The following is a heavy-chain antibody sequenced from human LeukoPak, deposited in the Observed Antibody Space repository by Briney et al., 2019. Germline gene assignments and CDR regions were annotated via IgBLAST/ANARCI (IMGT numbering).Heavy chain of an antibody. J-gene: IGHJ3*02. V-gene: IGHV1-2*02. Sequence: ASVKVSCKASGGAFISSPINWVRQAPGQGLEWMGWINPNSGGTNYAQKFQGRVTMTRHTSISTAYMELSRLRSDDTAVYYCARSSRDIVVVVAATSDAAFDIWGQGTMVTVSS. D-gene: IGHD2-15*01. CDR3: ARSSRDIVVVVAATSDAAFDI. CDR1: GGAFISSP. CDR2: INPNSGGT.